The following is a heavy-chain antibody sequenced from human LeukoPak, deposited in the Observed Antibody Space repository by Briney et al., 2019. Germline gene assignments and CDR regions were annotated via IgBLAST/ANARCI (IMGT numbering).Heavy chain of an antibody. D-gene: IGHD3-16*02. Sequence: SVKVSCKASGGTFSNYAVSWVRQAPGQGLEWMGGTIPIYGTTNYAQKFQGRVTITADKSTSTVYMELSSLRSEDTAVYYCARDIMITFGGVIAKNWFDPWGQGTLVTVSS. CDR3: ARDIMITFGGVIAKNWFDP. CDR1: GGTFSNYA. V-gene: IGHV1-69*06. J-gene: IGHJ5*02. CDR2: TIPIYGTT.